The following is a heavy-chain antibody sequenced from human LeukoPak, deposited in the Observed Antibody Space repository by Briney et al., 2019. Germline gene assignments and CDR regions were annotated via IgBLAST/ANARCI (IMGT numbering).Heavy chain of an antibody. CDR3: TREKRITMIVVVITDAFDI. V-gene: IGHV3-49*03. CDR2: IRSKAYGGTT. Sequence: GGSLRLSCTASGFTFGDYAMSWFRQAPGKGLEWVGFIRSKAYGGTTEYAASVKGRFTISRDDSKSIAYLQMNSLKTEDTAAYYCTREKRITMIVVVITDAFDIWGQGTMVTVSS. CDR1: GFTFGDYA. J-gene: IGHJ3*02. D-gene: IGHD3-22*01.